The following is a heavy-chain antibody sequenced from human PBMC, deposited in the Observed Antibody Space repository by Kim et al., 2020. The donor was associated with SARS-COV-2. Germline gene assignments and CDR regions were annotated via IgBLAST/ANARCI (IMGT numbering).Heavy chain of an antibody. J-gene: IGHJ4*02. CDR1: GFTFSRYA. CDR2: ILGSGDVI. Sequence: GGSLRLSCAASGFTFSRYAMTWVRQAPGKGLEWVSEILGSGDVIFYSDSVKGRFIISRDNSMNTLYLQMSGLRDEDTAVYFCAKGPSERSGRCLDFWGQG. D-gene: IGHD6-19*01. CDR3: AKGPSERSGRCLDF. V-gene: IGHV3-23*01.